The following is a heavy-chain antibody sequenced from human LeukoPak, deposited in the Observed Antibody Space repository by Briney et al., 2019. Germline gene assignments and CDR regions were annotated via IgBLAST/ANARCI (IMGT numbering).Heavy chain of an antibody. CDR2: LYYSGST. D-gene: IGHD3-16*01. V-gene: IGHV4-39*01. J-gene: IGHJ3*02. CDR1: GGSFSGYY. Sequence: SETLSLTCAVYGGSFSGYYWGWIRQPPGKGLEWIGSLYYSGSTYYNPSLKSRVTISIDTSENQFSLKLSSVTAADTAVYYCARRNDQGGFDAFDIWGQGTMVTVSS. CDR3: ARRNDQGGFDAFDI.